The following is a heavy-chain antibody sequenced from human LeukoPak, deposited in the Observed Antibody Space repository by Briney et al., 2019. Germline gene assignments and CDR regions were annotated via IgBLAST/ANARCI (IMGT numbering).Heavy chain of an antibody. Sequence: RGESLKISCKASGYTFTGYYVHWVRQAPGQGLEWMGWINPNGGGTNYAQRFQGRVTMTGDTSISTAYMELSRLTSDDTGVYYCARDPYYTDAFDIWGPGTKVIVSS. D-gene: IGHD3-10*01. CDR3: ARDPYYTDAFDI. J-gene: IGHJ3*02. CDR2: INPNGGGT. V-gene: IGHV1-2*02. CDR1: GYTFTGYY.